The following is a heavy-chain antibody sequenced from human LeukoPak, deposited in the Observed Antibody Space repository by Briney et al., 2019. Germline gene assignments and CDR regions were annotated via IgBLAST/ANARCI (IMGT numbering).Heavy chain of an antibody. CDR1: GYTFTSYY. Sequence: VASVKVSRKASGYTFTSYYLHWVRQAPGQGLEWMGIINPSAGSTSYAQKFQGRVTMTRDTSTSTVYMELSSLRSEDTAVYYCARKGDIAVAGLVLDHWGQGTLVTVSS. D-gene: IGHD6-19*01. J-gene: IGHJ4*02. V-gene: IGHV1-46*01. CDR3: ARKGDIAVAGLVLDH. CDR2: INPSAGST.